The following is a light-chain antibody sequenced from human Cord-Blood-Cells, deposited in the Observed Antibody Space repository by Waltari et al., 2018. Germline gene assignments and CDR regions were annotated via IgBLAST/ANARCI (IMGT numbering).Light chain of an antibody. CDR2: LGS. J-gene: IGKJ4*01. V-gene: IGKV2-28*01. CDR3: MQAIQTPRT. CDR1: QSLLHSNGYNY. Sequence: DIVMTQSPLSLPVTPGEPASISCRSSQSLLHSNGYNYLDWYLQKPGQSPQLLIYLGSNRASGVPDRFSGSGSGTDFTLKISRVEAEDVGVYYCMQAIQTPRTFGGGIKVEVK.